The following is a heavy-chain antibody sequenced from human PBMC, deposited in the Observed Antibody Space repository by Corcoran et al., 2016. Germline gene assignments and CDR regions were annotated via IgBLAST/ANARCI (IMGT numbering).Heavy chain of an antibody. D-gene: IGHD3-10*01. J-gene: IGHJ6*02. CDR2: FDPEDGET. CDR1: GYTLTELS. V-gene: IGHV1-24*01. CDR3: ATDHSYYGSGSYYRNYYYYGMDV. Sequence: QVQLVQSGAEVKKPGASVKVSCKVSGYTLTELSMHWVRQAPGKGLEWMGGFDPEDGETIYAQQFQGRVTMTEDTSTDTAYMELSSLRSEDTAVYYCATDHSYYGSGSYYRNYYYYGMDVWGQGTTVTVSS.